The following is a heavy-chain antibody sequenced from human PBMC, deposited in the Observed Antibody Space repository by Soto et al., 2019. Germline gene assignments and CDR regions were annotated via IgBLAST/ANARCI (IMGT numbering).Heavy chain of an antibody. Sequence: QVQLQESGPGLVKPSQTLSLTCTVSGGSISSGDYYWSWIRQPPGKGLEWIGYIYYSGSTYYNPSLKDHVNXXVXTXXNQYPLKLSSVTAADTAVYYCASTDPAMVHPLFDLWGRGTLVTVSS. V-gene: IGHV4-30-4*01. CDR1: GGSISSGDYY. CDR3: ASTDPAMVHPLFDL. D-gene: IGHD5-18*01. CDR2: IYYSGST. J-gene: IGHJ2*01.